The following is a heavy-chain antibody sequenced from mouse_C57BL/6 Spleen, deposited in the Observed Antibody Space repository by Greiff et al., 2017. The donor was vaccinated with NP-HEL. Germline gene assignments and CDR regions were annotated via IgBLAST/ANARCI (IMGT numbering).Heavy chain of an antibody. CDR2: IRSKSSNYAT. CDR3: VREDYYGSRYAMDY. V-gene: IGHV10-3*01. D-gene: IGHD1-1*01. J-gene: IGHJ4*01. CDR1: GFTFNTYA. Sequence: EVQGVESGGGLVQPKGSLKLSCAASGFTFNTYAMHWVRQAPGKGLEWVARIRSKSSNYATYYADSVKDRFTISRDDSQSMLYLQMNNLKTEDTAMYYCVREDYYGSRYAMDYWGQGTSVTVSS.